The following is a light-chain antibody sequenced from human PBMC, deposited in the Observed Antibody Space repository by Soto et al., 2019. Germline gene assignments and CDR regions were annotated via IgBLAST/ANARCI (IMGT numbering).Light chain of an antibody. CDR1: QSFSSAN. CDR3: NQYGNSPKT. J-gene: IGKJ1*01. Sequence: IVLTQSPGTLSLSPGESATLSCRASQSFSSANFAWYQQXPXXXPXLLIYGASSRPPGIQDRFRHSGSGRVFTLNINIREPXYFGVYYCNQYGNSPKTFGQRPDVQIK. CDR2: GAS. V-gene: IGKV3-20*01.